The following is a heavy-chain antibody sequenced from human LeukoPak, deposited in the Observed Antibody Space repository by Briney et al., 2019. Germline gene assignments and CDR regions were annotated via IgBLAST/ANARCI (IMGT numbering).Heavy chain of an antibody. CDR3: ARDGLFYGEGDYGMDV. J-gene: IGHJ6*02. CDR1: GGSISSSNW. Sequence: PSGTLSLTCAVSGGSISSSNWWSWVRQPPGKGLEWIGEIYHSGSTYYNPSLKSRVTISVDTSKNQFSLKLSSVTAADTAVYYCARDGLFYGEGDYGMDVWGQGTTVTVSS. V-gene: IGHV4-4*02. CDR2: IYHSGST. D-gene: IGHD4-17*01.